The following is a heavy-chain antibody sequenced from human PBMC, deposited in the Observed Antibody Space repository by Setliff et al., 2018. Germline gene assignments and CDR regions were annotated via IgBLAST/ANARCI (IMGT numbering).Heavy chain of an antibody. Sequence: SVKVSCKASGGTFSSYGISWVRQAPGQGLGWMGGTIPMFGTTNYARKFQGRVTIITDESTSTAYMQLSSLGSGDTAVYYCVREGVDSRSSTDYRYYMDVWGKGTTVTVSS. V-gene: IGHV1-69*05. CDR2: TIPMFGTT. D-gene: IGHD3-22*01. J-gene: IGHJ6*03. CDR3: VREGVDSRSSTDYRYYMDV. CDR1: GGTFSSYG.